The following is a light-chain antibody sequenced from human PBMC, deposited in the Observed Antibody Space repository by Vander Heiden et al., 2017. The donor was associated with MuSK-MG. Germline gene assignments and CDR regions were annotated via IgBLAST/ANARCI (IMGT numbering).Light chain of an antibody. CDR3: QKDDSAPWT. V-gene: IGKV1-27*01. Sequence: DIQMTQSPSSLSASVGDRVTITCRASQAISNYLAWYQQKPGKVPKVLIYAASTLQSGVPSRFSGSGSGTEFTLTISSLQPEDVATYYCQKDDSAPWTFGQGTKVEIK. J-gene: IGKJ1*01. CDR1: QAISNY. CDR2: AAS.